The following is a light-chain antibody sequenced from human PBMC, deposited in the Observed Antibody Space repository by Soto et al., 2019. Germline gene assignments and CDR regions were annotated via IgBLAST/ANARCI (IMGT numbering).Light chain of an antibody. J-gene: IGKJ4*01. CDR1: QGVRSN. CDR2: AAS. V-gene: IGKV3-15*01. Sequence: VMTEAPATLSFSPGERATLSCRASQGVRSNLAWHQQKPGQAPRVLIYAASTRATGVPARFSGSGSGTEFTLTISDLQSEDFAVYFCQHYDIWPLTFGGGTKVDI. CDR3: QHYDIWPLT.